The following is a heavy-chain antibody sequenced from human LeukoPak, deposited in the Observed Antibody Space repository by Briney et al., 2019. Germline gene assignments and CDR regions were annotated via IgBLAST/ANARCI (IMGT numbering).Heavy chain of an antibody. CDR3: ARLGDYSNPTDYYYYMDV. CDR1: GYSFTSYW. D-gene: IGHD4-11*01. V-gene: IGHV5-51*01. CDR2: IYPGDSDT. Sequence: GESLKISCKGSGYSFTSYWIGWVRQMPGKGLEWMGIIYPGDSDTRYSPSFQGQVTISADKSISTAYLQWSSLKASDTAMYYCARLGDYSNPTDYYYYMDVWGKGTTVTVSS. J-gene: IGHJ6*03.